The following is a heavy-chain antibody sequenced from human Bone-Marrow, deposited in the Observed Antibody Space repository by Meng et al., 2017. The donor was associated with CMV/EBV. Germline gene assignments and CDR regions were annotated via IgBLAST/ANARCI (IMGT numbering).Heavy chain of an antibody. D-gene: IGHD3-22*01. CDR2: ISYDGSNK. V-gene: IGHV3-30-3*01. CDR1: GFTFSSYE. J-gene: IGHJ3*02. Sequence: GESLKISCAASGFTFSSYEMNWVRQAPGKGLEWVAVISYDGSNKYYADSVKGRFTISRDNSKNTLYLQMNSLRAEDTAVYYCAREPTYITMIVVVNYAFDIWGQGTMVTVSS. CDR3: AREPTYITMIVVVNYAFDI.